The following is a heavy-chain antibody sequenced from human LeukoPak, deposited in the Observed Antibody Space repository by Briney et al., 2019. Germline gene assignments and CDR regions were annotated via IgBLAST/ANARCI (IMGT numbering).Heavy chain of an antibody. V-gene: IGHV4-59*11. D-gene: IGHD3-22*01. CDR2: IYYSGST. J-gene: IGHJ4*02. CDR3: ARGHFYDSSGYFD. CDR1: GGSISSHY. Sequence: SETLSLTCTVSGGSISSHYWSWIRQPPGKGLEWIGYIYYSGSTNYNPSLKSRVTISVGTSKNQFSLKLSSVTAADTAVYYCARGHFYDSSGYFDWGQGTLVTVSS.